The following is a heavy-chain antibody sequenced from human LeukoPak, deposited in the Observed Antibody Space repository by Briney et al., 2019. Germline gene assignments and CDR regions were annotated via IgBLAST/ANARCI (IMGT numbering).Heavy chain of an antibody. CDR2: ISYDGVVK. J-gene: IGHJ4*02. D-gene: IGHD1-26*01. V-gene: IGHV3-30*18. CDR3: AKDLATKYSLDH. Sequence: GGSLRLSCAASGFTYSSNAMHWVRQAPGKELEWVAFISYDGVVKYYVDSVRGRFTISRDNSKNTLYLQMNSLRAEDTAVYYCAKDLATKYSLDHWGQGALVTVSS. CDR1: GFTYSSNA.